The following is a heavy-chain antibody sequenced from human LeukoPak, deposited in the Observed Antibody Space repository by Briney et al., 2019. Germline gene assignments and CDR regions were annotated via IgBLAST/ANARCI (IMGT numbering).Heavy chain of an antibody. CDR3: ARVQYQPRYYYGMDV. J-gene: IGHJ6*02. Sequence: GASVKVSCKASGGTFSSYAISWVRQAPGQGLEWMGGIIPIFGTANYAQKFQGRVTITADESTSTAYMELSSLRSEDTAVYYCARVQYQPRYYYGMDVWGQGTTVTVS. D-gene: IGHD2-2*01. CDR1: GGTFSSYA. V-gene: IGHV1-69*13. CDR2: IIPIFGTA.